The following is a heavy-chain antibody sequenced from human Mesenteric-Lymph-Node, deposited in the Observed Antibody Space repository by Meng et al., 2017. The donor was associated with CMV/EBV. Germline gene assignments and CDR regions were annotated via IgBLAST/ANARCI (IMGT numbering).Heavy chain of an antibody. Sequence: QMQLQESGPGLVKPSQTLSLTCAVSGVSISIGAYHWSWIRQPAGKGLEWIGEMYTSVSAHYNPSLQSRVTMSTDTSKNQFSLTLGSVTAADTAVYYCANYLAGGSGLDSWGHGILVTVSS. CDR1: GVSISIGAYH. D-gene: IGHD3-22*01. J-gene: IGHJ5*01. CDR3: ANYLAGGSGLDS. V-gene: IGHV4-61*02. CDR2: MYTSVSA.